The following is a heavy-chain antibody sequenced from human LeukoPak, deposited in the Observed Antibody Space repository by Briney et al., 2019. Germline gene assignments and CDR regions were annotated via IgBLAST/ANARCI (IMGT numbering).Heavy chain of an antibody. CDR2: LSYTGIT. Sequence: PSETLSLTCAVSGGSISSYYWSWIRQPPGKGLKWIGYLSYTGITTYNPSLKGRVTISLDMSKDQFSLNLTSVTAADTAVYYCARSGYGDSVYGHWGQGTLVTVSS. CDR3: ARSGYGDSVYGH. V-gene: IGHV4-59*01. J-gene: IGHJ4*02. D-gene: IGHD4-17*01. CDR1: GGSISSYY.